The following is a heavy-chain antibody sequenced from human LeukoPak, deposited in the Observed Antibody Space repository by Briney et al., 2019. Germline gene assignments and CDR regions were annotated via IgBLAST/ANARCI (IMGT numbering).Heavy chain of an antibody. V-gene: IGHV4-34*01. CDR1: GGSFSGYY. CDR3: ARTTQGRDYYGSGSYYRAPRWFDP. Sequence: SETLSLTCAVYGGSFSGYYWSWIRQPPGKGLEWIGEINHSGSTNYNPSLKSRVTISVDTSKNQFSLKLSSVTAADTAVYYCARTTQGRDYYGSGSYYRAPRWFDPWGQGTLVTVSS. D-gene: IGHD3-10*01. J-gene: IGHJ5*02. CDR2: INHSGST.